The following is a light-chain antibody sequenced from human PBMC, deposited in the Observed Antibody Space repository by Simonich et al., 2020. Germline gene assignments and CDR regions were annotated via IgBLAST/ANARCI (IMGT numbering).Light chain of an antibody. J-gene: IGKJ4*01. CDR3: QQYYSTPLT. Sequence: DIVMTQSPDSLAVSLVERATIKCKSRQSVLYSTNNKNYLAWYPQKPGQPPKLLIYWASTRESGVPDRFSGSGSGTDFTLTISSLQAEDVAVYYCQQYYSTPLTFGGGTKLEIK. V-gene: IGKV4-1*01. CDR1: QSVLYSTNNKNY. CDR2: WAS.